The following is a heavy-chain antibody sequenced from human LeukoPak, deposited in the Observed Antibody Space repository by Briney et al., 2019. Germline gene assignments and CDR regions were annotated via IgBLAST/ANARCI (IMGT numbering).Heavy chain of an antibody. Sequence: PSETLSLTCTVSGGSISSYYWSWIRQPPGKGLEWIGYIYYSGSTNYNPSLKSRVTISVDTSKNQFSLKLSSVTAADTAVYYCARELHYCDSRGYRTHYDYWGQGTLVTVSS. CDR1: GGSISSYY. CDR2: IYYSGST. V-gene: IGHV4-59*01. D-gene: IGHD3-22*01. CDR3: ARELHYCDSRGYRTHYDY. J-gene: IGHJ4*02.